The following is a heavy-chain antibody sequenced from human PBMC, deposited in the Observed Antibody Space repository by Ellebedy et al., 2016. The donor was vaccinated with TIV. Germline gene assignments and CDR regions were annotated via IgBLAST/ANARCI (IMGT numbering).Heavy chain of an antibody. Sequence: PGGSLRLSCKISGYNFSNNWISWVRQKPGKGLEWMGRIHPSDSDTDYRPSFRGHVTMSVDKSISFAFLQWSSLQASDTAMYYCARDSGLDYWGQGTLVTVSS. CDR2: IHPSDSDT. J-gene: IGHJ4*02. V-gene: IGHV5-10-1*01. D-gene: IGHD1-14*01. CDR3: ARDSGLDY. CDR1: GYNFSNNW.